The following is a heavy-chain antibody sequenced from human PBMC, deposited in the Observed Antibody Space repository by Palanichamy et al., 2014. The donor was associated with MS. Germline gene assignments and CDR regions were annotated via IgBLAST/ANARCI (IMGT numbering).Heavy chain of an antibody. CDR2: VYSTGTT. Sequence: QVQLQESGPGLVKPSETLSVTCTVSGDSINSGNYYWSWIRQPPGKGLEWIGYVYSTGTTDSAPSLESRVTISADTSKNQFSLRLTSVTAADTAVYYCARDVGTSGCSITSCPVPNRFDPWGQGILVAVSS. CDR1: GDSINSGNYY. CDR3: ARDVGTSGCSITSCPVPNRFDP. D-gene: IGHD2-2*01. J-gene: IGHJ5*02. V-gene: IGHV4-61*01.